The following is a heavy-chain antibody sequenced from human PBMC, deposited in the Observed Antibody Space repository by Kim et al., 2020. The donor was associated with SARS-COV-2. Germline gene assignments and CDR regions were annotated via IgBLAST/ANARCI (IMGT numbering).Heavy chain of an antibody. V-gene: IGHV3-21*01. CDR3: ARSPQGDFWSGYYPGY. D-gene: IGHD3-3*01. Sequence: SVKGRFTISRDTAKNSLYLQMNSLRAEDTAVYYCARSPQGDFWSGYYPGYWGQGTLVTVSS. J-gene: IGHJ4*02.